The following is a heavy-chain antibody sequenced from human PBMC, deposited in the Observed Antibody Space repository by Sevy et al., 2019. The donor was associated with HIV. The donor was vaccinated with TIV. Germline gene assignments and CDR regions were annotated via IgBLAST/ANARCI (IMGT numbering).Heavy chain of an antibody. D-gene: IGHD2-2*01. V-gene: IGHV6-1*01. CDR1: GDSVSSNSAA. CDR2: TCYRSKWYN. Sequence: SQTLSLTCAISGDSVSSNSAAWNWIRQSPSRGLEWLGRTCYRSKWYNDYAVSVKSRITINPDTSKNQFSLQLNSVTPEDTAVYYCARNPPYCSSTSCHFDYWGQGTLVTVSS. J-gene: IGHJ4*02. CDR3: ARNPPYCSSTSCHFDY.